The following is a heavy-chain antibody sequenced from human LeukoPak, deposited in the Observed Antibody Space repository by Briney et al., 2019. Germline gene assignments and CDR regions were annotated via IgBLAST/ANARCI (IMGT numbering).Heavy chain of an antibody. CDR1: GGSFSGYY. Sequence: PSETLSLTCAVYGGSFSGYYWSWIRKPPGKGLEWIGEINHSGSTNYNPSLKSRVTISVDTSKNQFSLKLRSVTAADTAVYYCARDSASTGYMNAFDIWGQGTMVTVSS. V-gene: IGHV4-34*01. CDR3: ARDSASTGYMNAFDI. D-gene: IGHD3-22*01. CDR2: INHSGST. J-gene: IGHJ3*02.